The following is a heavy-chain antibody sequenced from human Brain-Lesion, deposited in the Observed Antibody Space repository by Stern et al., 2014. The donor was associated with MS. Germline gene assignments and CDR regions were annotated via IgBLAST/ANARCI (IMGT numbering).Heavy chain of an antibody. CDR2: INWNGVSA. CDR3: ERVRKSDYGASYFDF. J-gene: IGHJ4*02. Sequence: EVQLVESGGGVVRPGGSLRLSCAASGFNFDDHAMTWVRQAQGKGLEWVSGINWNGVSAGHADSVKGRFTISRDNAKNSLYLQMDSLRAEDTAVYHCERVRKSDYGASYFDFWGQGTLVTVSS. V-gene: IGHV3-20*01. D-gene: IGHD4-17*01. CDR1: GFNFDDHA.